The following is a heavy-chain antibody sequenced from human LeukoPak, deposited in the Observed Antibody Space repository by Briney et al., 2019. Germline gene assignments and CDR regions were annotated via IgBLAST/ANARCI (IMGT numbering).Heavy chain of an antibody. Sequence: GGSLRLSCAASGITFSSYAMSWVRQAPGKGLEWVSAISGSGGSTYYADSVKGRFTISRDNSKNTLYLQMNSLRAEDTAVYYCANSPCSGCYQYYFDYWGQGTLVTVSS. CDR1: GITFSSYA. CDR3: ANSPCSGCYQYYFDY. D-gene: IGHD3-22*01. J-gene: IGHJ4*02. CDR2: ISGSGGST. V-gene: IGHV3-23*01.